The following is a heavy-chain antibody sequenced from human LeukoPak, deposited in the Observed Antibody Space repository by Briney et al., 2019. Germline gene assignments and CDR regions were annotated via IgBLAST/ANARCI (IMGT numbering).Heavy chain of an antibody. J-gene: IGHJ5*02. D-gene: IGHD3-3*01. CDR2: INHSGST. CDR1: GGSFSGYY. V-gene: IGHV4-34*01. CDR3: ARLSYYDFWSGYSGSWFDP. Sequence: KPSETLSLTCAVYGGSFSGYYWSWIRQPPGKGLEWIGEINHSGSTNYNPSLKSRVTISVDTSKNQFSLKLSSVTAADTAVYYYARLSYYDFWSGYSGSWFDPWGQGTLVTVSS.